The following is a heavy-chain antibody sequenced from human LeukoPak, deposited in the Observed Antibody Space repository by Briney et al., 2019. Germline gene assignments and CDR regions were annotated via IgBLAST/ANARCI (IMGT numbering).Heavy chain of an antibody. CDR2: ISYDGFNK. CDR3: ARSFGGSYPHFDY. CDR1: GFIFSSYA. D-gene: IGHD1-26*01. V-gene: IGHV3-30-3*01. J-gene: IGHJ4*02. Sequence: QPGRSLRLSCAASGFIFSSYAMHWVRQAPGKGLEWVALISYDGFNKDYADSVKGRFTISRDNSKNTLYLQMNSLRPEGTAVYYCARSFGGSYPHFDYWGQGTLVTVSS.